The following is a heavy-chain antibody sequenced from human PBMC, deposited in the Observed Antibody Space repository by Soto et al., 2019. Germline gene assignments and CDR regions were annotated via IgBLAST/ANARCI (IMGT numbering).Heavy chain of an antibody. CDR3: ASCLCGYAEFDY. V-gene: IGHV3-66*01. CDR1: GFTVSSNY. D-gene: IGHD5-12*01. CDR2: IYSGGST. J-gene: IGHJ4*02. Sequence: GGSLRLSCAASGFTVSSNYMSWVRQAPGKGLEWVSVIYSGGSTYYADSVKGSFTISRDNSKNTLYLQMNSLRAEDTAVYYCASCLCGYAEFDYWGQGTLVTVSS.